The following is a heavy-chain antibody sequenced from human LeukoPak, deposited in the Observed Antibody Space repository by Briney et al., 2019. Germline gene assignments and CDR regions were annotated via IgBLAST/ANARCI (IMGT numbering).Heavy chain of an antibody. CDR1: GGSISSSSYY. CDR3: ARQDVVPAAIGDY. Sequence: PSETLSLTCTVSGGSISSSSYYWGWIRQPPGKGLEWIGSIYYSGSTYYNPSLKSRVTISVQTSKNQFSLKLSSVTAADTAVYYCARQDVVPAAIGDYWGQGTLVTVSS. J-gene: IGHJ4*02. CDR2: IYYSGST. V-gene: IGHV4-39*01. D-gene: IGHD2-2*01.